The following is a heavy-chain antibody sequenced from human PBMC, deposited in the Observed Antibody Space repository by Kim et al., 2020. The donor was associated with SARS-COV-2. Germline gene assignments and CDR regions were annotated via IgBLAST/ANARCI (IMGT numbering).Heavy chain of an antibody. CDR1: GGSFSGYY. CDR3: ASSPTLWYYYGSGSSKFDY. V-gene: IGHV4-34*01. J-gene: IGHJ4*02. D-gene: IGHD3-10*01. Sequence: SETLSLTCAVYGGSFSGYYWSWIRQPPGKGLEWIGEINHSGSTNYNPSLKSRVTISVDTSKNQFSLKLSSVTAADTAVYYCASSPTLWYYYGSGSSKFDYWGQGTLVTVSS. CDR2: INHSGST.